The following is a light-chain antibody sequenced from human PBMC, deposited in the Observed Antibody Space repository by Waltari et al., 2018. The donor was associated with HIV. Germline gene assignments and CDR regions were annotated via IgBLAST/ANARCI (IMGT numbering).Light chain of an antibody. CDR2: NND. J-gene: IGLJ1*01. CDR1: SSNIGANS. V-gene: IGLV1-44*01. CDR3: AAWDDSLNAYV. Sequence: QSVLTQPSSASGPPGQWVTISCSGSSSNIGANSVAWYQHLPGTAPKLLIYNNDRRPSGVPDRCSGSKSGTSASLVISGLQSELETDYYCAAWDDSLNAYVFGSGTRVTVL.